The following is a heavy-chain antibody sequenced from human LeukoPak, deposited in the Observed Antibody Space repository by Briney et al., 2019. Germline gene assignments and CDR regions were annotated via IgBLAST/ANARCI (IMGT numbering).Heavy chain of an antibody. D-gene: IGHD3-22*01. CDR2: ISSKANTYAT. V-gene: IGHV3-73*01. CDR1: GVTFSGSD. Sequence: PGGTLRLSCAASGVTFSGSDMRWVRQAPGKGLEWVGGISSKANTYATAYAASVKGRHTISRDDSKNTAYLQMNSLKTADTAVYYCARGSYNYDSRVYYKQYYFDYWGQGTLVTVSS. CDR3: ARGSYNYDSRVYYKQYYFDY. J-gene: IGHJ4*02.